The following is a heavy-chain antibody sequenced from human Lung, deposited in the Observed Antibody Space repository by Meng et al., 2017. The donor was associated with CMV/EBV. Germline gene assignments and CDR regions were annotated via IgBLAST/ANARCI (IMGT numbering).Heavy chain of an antibody. CDR3: ARHYDSSWFGY. D-gene: IGHD6-13*01. J-gene: IGHJ4*02. CDR1: GYSFATYW. V-gene: IGHV5-51*01. Sequence: SCMSSGYSFATYWIGWVRQLPGKDLEWMGMIYCGDSKTIYSPFFQGQVTISADKSISTAYLQWSSLQASDTSMYYCARHYDSSWFGYWGQGTLVTVSS. CDR2: IYCGDSKT.